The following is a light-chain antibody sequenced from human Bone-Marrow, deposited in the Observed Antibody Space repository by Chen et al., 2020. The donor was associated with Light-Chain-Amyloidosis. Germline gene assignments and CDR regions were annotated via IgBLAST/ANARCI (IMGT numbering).Light chain of an antibody. CDR2: SAS. J-gene: IGKJ1*01. Sequence: DIQMTQSPSSLSGYVGDRVTITCRASQRISKYLNWYQQKPGKAPKVLIYSASSLQSGVPSRFSGSTSGTDFTLTITSLQPDDFATYYCEQTYSFPWTFGQGTRVEIK. CDR1: QRISKY. V-gene: IGKV1-39*01. CDR3: EQTYSFPWT.